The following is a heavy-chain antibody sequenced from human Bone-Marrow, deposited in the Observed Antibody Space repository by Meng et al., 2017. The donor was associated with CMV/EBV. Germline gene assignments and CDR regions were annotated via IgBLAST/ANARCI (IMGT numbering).Heavy chain of an antibody. CDR2: IISMFGPA. V-gene: IGHV1-69*05. Sequence: SVKVSCKVSGVTLSSYAFNWVRQAPGQGLEWMGGIISMFGPAKHAQKFQGRVTISTDESTSTVYMELSSLRSEDTAVYYCARSGGIPYYYDNSGWMDVWGQGTTVTVSS. J-gene: IGHJ6*02. CDR3: ARSGGIPYYYDNSGWMDV. D-gene: IGHD3-22*01. CDR1: GVTLSSYA.